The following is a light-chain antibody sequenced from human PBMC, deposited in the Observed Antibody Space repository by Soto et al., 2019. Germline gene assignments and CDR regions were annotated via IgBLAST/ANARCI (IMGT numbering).Light chain of an antibody. CDR3: AAWDDSLRWV. Sequence: QSVLTQPPSVSGTPGQSVTISCSGSSSNIGSNFVYWYQQLPGTAPKLLIYRTNQRPSGVPDRFSGSKPGTSASLAISGLRSDDEADYYCAAWDDSLRWVFGGGTKLIVL. CDR1: SSNIGSNF. CDR2: RTN. V-gene: IGLV1-47*01. J-gene: IGLJ3*02.